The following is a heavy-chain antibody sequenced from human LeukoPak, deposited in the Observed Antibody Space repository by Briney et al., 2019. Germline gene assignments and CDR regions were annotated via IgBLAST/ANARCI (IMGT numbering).Heavy chain of an antibody. CDR3: ATEVTSIVPDY. V-gene: IGHV1-24*01. D-gene: IGHD2-21*02. CDR1: GHTLSELP. Sequence: ASVKVSCKVSGHTLSELPMYRVPQAPGEGLEWMGGFDPENDERIYAQKFRGRVTMTEDTSTNTAYMELSSLRSDDTAVYYCATEVTSIVPDYWGQGTLVTVSS. CDR2: FDPENDER. J-gene: IGHJ4*02.